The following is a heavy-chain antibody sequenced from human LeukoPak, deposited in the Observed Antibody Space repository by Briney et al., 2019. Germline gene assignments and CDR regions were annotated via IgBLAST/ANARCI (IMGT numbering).Heavy chain of an antibody. CDR3: ARENYGSGTQHILSGDYFDY. V-gene: IGHV4-39*07. CDR1: GGSISSSSYY. Sequence: SETLSLTCTVSGGSISSSSYYWGWIRQPPGKGLEWIGEIHLNGITNYNPSLKSRVTMSIDKSNNQFSLNLSSVTAADTAVYYCARENYGSGTQHILSGDYFDYWGQGTLVTVSS. D-gene: IGHD3-10*01. CDR2: IHLNGIT. J-gene: IGHJ4*02.